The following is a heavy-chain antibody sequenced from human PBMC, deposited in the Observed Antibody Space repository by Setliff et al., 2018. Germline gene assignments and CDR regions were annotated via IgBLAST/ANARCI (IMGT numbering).Heavy chain of an antibody. J-gene: IGHJ4*02. V-gene: IGHV3-23*01. Sequence: GGSLRLSCVTSGFAFTSYDMTWVRQAPGKGLEWVASINNGGVSADYTDSVKGRFTISRDNSRNTLYLQMNSLRAEDTAVYYCARDSKRDYNFWSGQGDYWGQGTLVTVSS. CDR1: GFAFTSYD. CDR2: INNGGVSA. CDR3: ARDSKRDYNFWSGQGDY. D-gene: IGHD3-3*01.